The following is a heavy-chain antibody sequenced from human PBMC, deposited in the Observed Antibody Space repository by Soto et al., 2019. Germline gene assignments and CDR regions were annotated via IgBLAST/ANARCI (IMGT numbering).Heavy chain of an antibody. CDR1: GGTFSSYA. D-gene: IGHD3-10*01. V-gene: IGHV1-69*12. CDR3: ARNYGSGSLGYCYGMDV. Sequence: QVQLVQSGAEVKKPGSSVKVSCKASGGTFSSYAISWVRQAPGQGLEWMGGIIPIFGTANYAQKFQGRVTITADESTSTAYMELSRLRSEDTAVYYCARNYGSGSLGYCYGMDVWGQGTTVTVSS. CDR2: IIPIFGTA. J-gene: IGHJ6*02.